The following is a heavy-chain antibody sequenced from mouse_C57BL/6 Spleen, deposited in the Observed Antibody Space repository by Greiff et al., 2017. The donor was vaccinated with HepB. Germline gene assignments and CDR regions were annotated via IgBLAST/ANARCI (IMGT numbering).Heavy chain of an antibody. CDR3: ARPGSGGYYDY. CDR1: GFNFNDYY. CDR2: IYPGSGNT. Sequence: VQLQQSGPELVKPGASVKISCTASGFNFNDYYIHWVNQSPGQGLEWIGWIYPGSGNTKYNEKFKGKATLSVDTSSSTAYMQISSLTSEDSAVYFCARPGSGGYYDYWGQGTTVTVSS. V-gene: IGHV1-84*01. D-gene: IGHD2-3*01. J-gene: IGHJ2*01.